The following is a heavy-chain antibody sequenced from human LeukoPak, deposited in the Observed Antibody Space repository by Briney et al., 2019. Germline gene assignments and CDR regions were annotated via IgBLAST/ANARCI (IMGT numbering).Heavy chain of an antibody. Sequence: GGSLRLSCAASGFTFSRYSMNWVRQAPGKGLEWVSSISSSSSYIYYADSVKGRFTISRVNAKNSLFLQMNSLRVEDTAVYYCARETPRRGETRDGYRWGQGTLVTVSS. J-gene: IGHJ4*02. CDR3: ARETPRRGETRDGYR. D-gene: IGHD5-24*01. V-gene: IGHV3-21*01. CDR2: ISSSSSYI. CDR1: GFTFSRYS.